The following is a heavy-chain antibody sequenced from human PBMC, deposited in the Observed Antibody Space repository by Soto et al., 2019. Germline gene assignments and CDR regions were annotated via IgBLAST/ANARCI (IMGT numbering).Heavy chain of an antibody. D-gene: IGHD6-19*01. CDR2: IYYSGST. V-gene: IGHV4-39*01. Sequence: QLQLQESGPGLVKPSETLSLTCAVSGGSISSSSYYWGWIRQPPGKGLEWIGSIYYSGSTYYTPSLQSRVAICVDTSKNQFSLKLNSVTAADTAVYYCARRTVNIRTFYSGLKTHCFDYWGQGTLVTVSS. CDR1: GGSISSSSYY. J-gene: IGHJ4*02. CDR3: ARRTVNIRTFYSGLKTHCFDY.